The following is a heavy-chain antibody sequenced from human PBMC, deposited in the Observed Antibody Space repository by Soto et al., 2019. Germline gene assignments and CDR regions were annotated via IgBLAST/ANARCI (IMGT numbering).Heavy chain of an antibody. J-gene: IGHJ5*02. V-gene: IGHV4-59*08. CDR1: GGAIGGYY. CDR2: VSYSGST. CDR3: ARHGSDSGRFFFDP. D-gene: IGHD6-19*01. Sequence: SETLSLTCSLSGGAIGGYYWSWIRQPPGKALEWIGYVSYSGSTDYHPSLKSRVSISIDTSKNQFSLKMISVTAADTAVYYCARHGSDSGRFFFDPWGQGALVTVSS.